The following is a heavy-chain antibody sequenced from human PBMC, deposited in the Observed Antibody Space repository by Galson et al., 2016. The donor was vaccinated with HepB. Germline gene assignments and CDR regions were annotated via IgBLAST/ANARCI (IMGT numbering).Heavy chain of an antibody. Sequence: SLRLSCTASGFTFSNYAMSWVRQAPGKGLEWVSGISGSGNSTYYADSVKGRFTISRDNSKNTLYQQMNRLRADDTAVYHCARLRGGYFDYWGQGTLVTVSS. D-gene: IGHD2-15*01. J-gene: IGHJ4*02. CDR3: ARLRGGYFDY. V-gene: IGHV3-23*01. CDR1: GFTFSNYA. CDR2: ISGSGNST.